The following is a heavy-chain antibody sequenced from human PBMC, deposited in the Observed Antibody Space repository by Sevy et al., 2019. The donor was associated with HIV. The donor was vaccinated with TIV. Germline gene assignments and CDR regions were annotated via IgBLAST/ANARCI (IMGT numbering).Heavy chain of an antibody. Sequence: GGSLRLSCAASGFTFSSYAMSWVRQAPGKGLEWVSSISGSGGRTFYADSVKGRFAISRDNSKNVLLLQMDNLRAEDTAVFYCAKDSGDLANWFDPWGQGTLVTFS. CDR2: ISGSGGRT. D-gene: IGHD4-17*01. CDR1: GFTFSSYA. J-gene: IGHJ5*02. CDR3: AKDSGDLANWFDP. V-gene: IGHV3-23*01.